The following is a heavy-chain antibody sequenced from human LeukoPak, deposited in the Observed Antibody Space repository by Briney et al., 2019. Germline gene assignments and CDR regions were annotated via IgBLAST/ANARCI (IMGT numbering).Heavy chain of an antibody. CDR3: AKVGEGYCSGGSCYDPDYYFDY. CDR1: GCTFSSYA. Sequence: PGGSLRLSCAASGCTFSSYAMSWARQAPGKGLEWVSAISGSGGSTYYADSVKGRFTISRDNSKNTLYLQMNSLRAEDTAVYYCAKVGEGYCSGGSCYDPDYYFDYWGQGTLVTVSS. J-gene: IGHJ4*02. CDR2: ISGSGGST. D-gene: IGHD2-15*01. V-gene: IGHV3-23*01.